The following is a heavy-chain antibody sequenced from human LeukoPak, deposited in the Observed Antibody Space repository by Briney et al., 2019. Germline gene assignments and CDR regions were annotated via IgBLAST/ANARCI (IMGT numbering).Heavy chain of an antibody. CDR1: GFTFSSYA. D-gene: IGHD3-22*01. CDR3: AKGSAIVVVNDAFDI. CDR2: ISGSGGST. J-gene: IGHJ3*02. V-gene: IGHV3-23*01. Sequence: GGSLRLSCAASGFTFSSYAMSWVRQAPGKGLEWVSAISGSGGSTYYADSVKGRFAISRDNSKNTLYLQMNSLRAGDTAVYYCAKGSAIVVVNDAFDIWGQGTMVTVSS.